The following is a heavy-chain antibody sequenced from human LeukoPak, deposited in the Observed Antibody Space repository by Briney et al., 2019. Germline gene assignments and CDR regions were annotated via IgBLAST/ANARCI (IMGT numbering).Heavy chain of an antibody. CDR3: ASGSWSRRFAP. CDR1: DEPLNGYY. CDR2: MNDSGRT. Sequence: SETLSLTCAVYDEPLNGYYWSWIRQPPGKRLEWIGEMNDSGRTTYNPSLESRATISAERSKNQFSLKLTSVPAADTAVYYCASGSWSRRFAPWGQGPLVTVSS. V-gene: IGHV4-34*01. J-gene: IGHJ5*02. D-gene: IGHD1-14*01.